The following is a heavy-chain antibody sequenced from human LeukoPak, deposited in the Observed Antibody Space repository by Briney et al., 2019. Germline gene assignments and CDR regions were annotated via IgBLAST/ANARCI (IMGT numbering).Heavy chain of an antibody. CDR3: AKNDGVSFGLDY. CDR2: IYYSGST. J-gene: IGHJ4*02. Sequence: PSETLSLTCTVSGGSISSSSYYWGWIRQPPGKGLEWIGSIYYSGSTYYNPSLKSRVTISVDTSRNQFSLKLRSVTAADTAVFYCAKNDGVSFGLDYWGQGALVTVSS. V-gene: IGHV4-39*01. D-gene: IGHD1-1*01. CDR1: GGSISSSSYY.